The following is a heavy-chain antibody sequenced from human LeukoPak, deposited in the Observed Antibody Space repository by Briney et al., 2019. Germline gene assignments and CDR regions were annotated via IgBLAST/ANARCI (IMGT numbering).Heavy chain of an antibody. CDR1: GGTFSSYA. Sequence: SVKVSCKASGGTFSSYAISWVRQAPGPGLEWMGGIIPIFGTSNYAQKFQGRVTITTDESTCTAYMELSSLRSEDTAVYYCASGSYCSSTSCSDAFDIWGQGTMVTVSS. CDR3: ASGSYCSSTSCSDAFDI. CDR2: IIPIFGTS. J-gene: IGHJ3*02. V-gene: IGHV1-69*05. D-gene: IGHD2-2*01.